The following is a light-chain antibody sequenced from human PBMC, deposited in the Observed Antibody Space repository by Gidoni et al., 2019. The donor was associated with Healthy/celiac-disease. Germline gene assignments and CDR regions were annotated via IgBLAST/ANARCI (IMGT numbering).Light chain of an antibody. CDR3: MQALQTPRT. V-gene: IGKV2-28*01. Sequence: DIGMTQSALSLPGTPGEPASISCISRHRLLHINGYNYLDWYLQKPGQPPQLLIYLGSNRASGVPDRFSGSGSGTDFTLKISRVEAEDVGVYYCMQALQTPRTFGQGTKVEIK. CDR2: LGS. CDR1: HRLLHINGYNY. J-gene: IGKJ1*01.